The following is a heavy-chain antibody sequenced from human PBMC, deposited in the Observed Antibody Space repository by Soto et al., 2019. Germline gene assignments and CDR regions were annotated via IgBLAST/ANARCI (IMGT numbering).Heavy chain of an antibody. D-gene: IGHD6-6*01. CDR2: IWYDGSNK. V-gene: IGHV3-33*01. J-gene: IGHJ6*02. CDR1: GFTFSSYG. CDR3: ARGFGSSISRYYYGMDV. Sequence: GGSLRLSCAASGFTFSSYGMHWVRQAPGKGLEWVAVIWYDGSNKYYADSVKGRFTISRDNSKNTLYLQMNSLRAEDTAVYYCARGFGSSISRYYYGMDVWGQGTTVTVSS.